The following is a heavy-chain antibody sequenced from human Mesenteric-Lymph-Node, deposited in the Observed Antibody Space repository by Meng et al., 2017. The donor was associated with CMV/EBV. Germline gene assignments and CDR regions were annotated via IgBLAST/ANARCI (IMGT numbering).Heavy chain of an antibody. Sequence: SGPTLVKPTQTLTLTCTFSGFSLSTSGVGVGWIRQPPGKALEWLALTYWNDDKRYSPSLRRRLTITKDTSKNQVVLTMTNMDSVDTGTYYCAHFLTGNCRNGSCYPPFEFWGQGTLVTVSS. CDR3: AHFLTGNCRNGSCYPPFEF. CDR1: GFSLSTSGVG. J-gene: IGHJ4*02. CDR2: TYWNDDK. D-gene: IGHD2-15*01. V-gene: IGHV2-5*01.